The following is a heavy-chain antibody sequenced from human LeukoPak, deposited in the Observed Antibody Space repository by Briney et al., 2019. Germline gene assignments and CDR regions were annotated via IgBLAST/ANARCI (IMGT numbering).Heavy chain of an antibody. J-gene: IGHJ5*02. CDR3: ARGSRYYGLGTLRGWFDP. CDR2: INRIGSA. V-gene: IGHV4-34*01. CDR1: GGSLSDDY. Sequence: SETLSLTCVVYGGSLSDDYWSWIRQPPGKGLEWIGDINRIGSANYNPSLKSRVTISVDTSKNQFSLKLSSVTAADTAVYYCARGSRYYGLGTLRGWFDPWGQGTLVTVSS. D-gene: IGHD3-10*01.